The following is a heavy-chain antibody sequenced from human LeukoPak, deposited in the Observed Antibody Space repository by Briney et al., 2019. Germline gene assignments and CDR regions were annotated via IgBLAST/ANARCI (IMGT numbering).Heavy chain of an antibody. CDR2: ISGSGGST. V-gene: IGHV3-23*01. CDR1: GFTLSSYA. D-gene: IGHD6-19*01. Sequence: GGSLRLSCAASGFTLSSYAMSWVRQAPGKGLEWVSAISGSGGSTYYADSVKGRFTISRDNSKNTLYLQMNSLRAEDTAVYYCAIGRASGWYEFDYWGQGTLVTVSS. J-gene: IGHJ4*02. CDR3: AIGRASGWYEFDY.